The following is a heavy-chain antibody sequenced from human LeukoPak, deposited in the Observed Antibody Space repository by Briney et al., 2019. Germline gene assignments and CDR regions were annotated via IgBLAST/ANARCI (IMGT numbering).Heavy chain of an antibody. CDR3: AKDSIPMDYFDY. CDR2: ISGSGGST. J-gene: IGHJ4*02. CDR1: GFTFSSYA. V-gene: IGHV3-23*01. Sequence: GGSLRLSCAASGFTFSSYAMSWVRQAPGKGLEWVSAISGSGGSTYYADSVKGRFTISRDNSKNTLYLQMNSLTAEDTAVYYCAKDSIPMDYFDYWGQGTLVTVSS.